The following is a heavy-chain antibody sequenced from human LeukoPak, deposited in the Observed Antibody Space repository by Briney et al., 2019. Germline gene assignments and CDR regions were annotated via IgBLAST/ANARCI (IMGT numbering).Heavy chain of an antibody. Sequence: GGSLRLSCAASGFTFSTYAISWVRQAPGKGLEWVSGISGSGDSTYYADSVKGRFTISRDNSKNTLYPQIHSLRAEDAALYYCAKGTDYYDSSGPFDYWGQGTLVTVSS. CDR2: ISGSGDST. V-gene: IGHV3-23*01. CDR1: GFTFSTYA. J-gene: IGHJ4*02. D-gene: IGHD3-22*01. CDR3: AKGTDYYDSSGPFDY.